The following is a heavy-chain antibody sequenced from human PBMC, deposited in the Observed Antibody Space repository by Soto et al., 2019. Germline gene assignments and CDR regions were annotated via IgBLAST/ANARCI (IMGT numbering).Heavy chain of an antibody. Sequence: GESLTISCKVSVDSFTNYWIAWVRQTPGKGLEWMGIIHPGDSESRYSPSFQGQVTISADKSITTAYLQWSSLKASDTAMYYCARQIGHYGLDVWGQGTTVTVSS. CDR2: IHPGDSES. CDR3: ARQIGHYGLDV. CDR1: VDSFTNYW. J-gene: IGHJ6*02. V-gene: IGHV5-51*01.